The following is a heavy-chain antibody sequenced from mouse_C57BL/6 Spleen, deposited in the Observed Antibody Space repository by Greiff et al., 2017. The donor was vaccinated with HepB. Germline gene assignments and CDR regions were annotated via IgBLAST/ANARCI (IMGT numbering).Heavy chain of an antibody. CDR3: ARDHYKGYAMDY. Sequence: VQLQQSGPGLVKPSQSLSLTCSVTGYSITSGYYWNWIRQFPGNKLEWMGYISYDGSNNYNPSLKNRISITRDTSKNQFFLKLNSVTTEDTATYYCARDHYKGYAMDYWGQGTSVTVSS. D-gene: IGHD2-12*01. J-gene: IGHJ4*01. CDR2: ISYDGSN. V-gene: IGHV3-6*01. CDR1: GYSITSGYY.